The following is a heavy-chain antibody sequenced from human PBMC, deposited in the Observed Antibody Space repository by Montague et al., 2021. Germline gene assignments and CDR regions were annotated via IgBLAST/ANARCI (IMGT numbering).Heavy chain of an antibody. V-gene: IGHV4-39*01. CDR3: ARAGPRTYGGDSLDY. Sequence: SETLSLTCTVSGGSISSSPFYWDWIRQSPGKGLEWIGSNYYRGNTYYNPSLKSRVSLSIDTSKNQFSLKMNSVTAADTAVYYCARAGPRTYGGDSLDYWGQGALVTVSS. CDR1: GGSISSSPFY. CDR2: NYYRGNT. J-gene: IGHJ4*02. D-gene: IGHD3-10*01.